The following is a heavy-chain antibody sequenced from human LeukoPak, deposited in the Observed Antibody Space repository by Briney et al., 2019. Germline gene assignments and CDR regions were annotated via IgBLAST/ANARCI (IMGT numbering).Heavy chain of an antibody. V-gene: IGHV1-69*05. CDR1: GGTFSSYA. J-gene: IGHJ5*02. CDR2: IIPIFGTA. D-gene: IGHD2-2*01. CDR3: ARDHIVVVPAAKYNWFDP. Sequence: ASVKVSCKASGGTFSSYAISWVRQAPGQGLEWMGGIIPIFGTANYAQKFQGRVTITTDESTSTAYMELSSLRSEDTAVYYCARDHIVVVPAAKYNWFDPWGQGTLVTVSS.